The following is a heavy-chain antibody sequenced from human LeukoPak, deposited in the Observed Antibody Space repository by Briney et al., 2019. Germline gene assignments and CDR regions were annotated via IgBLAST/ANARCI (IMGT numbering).Heavy chain of an antibody. V-gene: IGHV3-30*18. J-gene: IGHJ4*02. CDR2: ISCDGSNK. CDR1: GFTFSSYG. CDR3: AKVGEMATITPWYFDY. Sequence: GRSLRLSCAASGFTFSSYGMHWVRQAPGKGLEWVAVISCDGSNKCYADSVKGRFTISRDNSKNTLYLQMNSLRAEDTAVYYCAKVGEMATITPWYFDYGGQGTLVIVSS. D-gene: IGHD5-24*01.